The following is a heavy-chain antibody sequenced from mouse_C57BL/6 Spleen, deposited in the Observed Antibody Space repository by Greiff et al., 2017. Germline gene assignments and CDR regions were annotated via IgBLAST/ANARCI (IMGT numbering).Heavy chain of an antibody. CDR3: ARDGYYRYYAMDY. Sequence: QVQLQQPGAELVKPGASVKLSCKASGYTFTSYWMHWVKQRPGRGLEWIGSIDPNSGGTKYNEKFKSKATLTVDKPSSTAYMQLSSLTSEDSAVYYCARDGYYRYYAMDYWGQGTSVTVSS. D-gene: IGHD2-3*01. V-gene: IGHV1-72*01. CDR2: IDPNSGGT. J-gene: IGHJ4*01. CDR1: GYTFTSYW.